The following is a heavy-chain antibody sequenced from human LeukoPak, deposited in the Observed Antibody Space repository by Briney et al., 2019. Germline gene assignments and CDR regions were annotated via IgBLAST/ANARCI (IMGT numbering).Heavy chain of an antibody. CDR1: GFTVSSNY. CDR3: ARGQTDPGDY. Sequence: PGGSLRLSSAASGFTVSSNYMSWVRQAPGKELEWVSVIYSGGSTYYADSVKGRFTISRDNSKNTLYLQMNSLRAEDTAVYYCARGQTDPGDYWGQGTLVTVSS. CDR2: IYSGGST. J-gene: IGHJ4*02. V-gene: IGHV3-66*01.